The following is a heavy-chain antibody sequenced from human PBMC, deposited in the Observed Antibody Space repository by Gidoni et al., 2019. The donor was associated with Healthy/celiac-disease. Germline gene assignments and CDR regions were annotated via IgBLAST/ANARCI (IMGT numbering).Heavy chain of an antibody. D-gene: IGHD2-15*01. Sequence: QLQLQESGPGLVKPSETLSLTCTVSGGSISSSSYYWGWIRQPPGKGLEWIGSIYYSGSTYYNPSLKSRVTISVDTSKNQFSLKLSSVTAADTAVYYCARVIVGVVAAYFDYWGQGTLVTVSS. V-gene: IGHV4-39*07. J-gene: IGHJ4*02. CDR3: ARVIVGVVAAYFDY. CDR1: GGSISSSSYY. CDR2: IYYSGST.